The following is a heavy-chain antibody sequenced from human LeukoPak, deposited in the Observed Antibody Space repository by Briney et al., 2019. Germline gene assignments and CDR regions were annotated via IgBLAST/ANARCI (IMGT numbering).Heavy chain of an antibody. CDR1: GGSISSYY. J-gene: IGHJ3*02. CDR2: IYYSGGT. V-gene: IGHV4-59*01. Sequence: SETLSLTCTVSGGSISSYYWSWIRQPPEKGLEWIGCIYYSGGTNYNPSLKSRVTISVDTSKNQFSLKLTSVTAADTALYYCARDRGYGDYDDAFDIWGQGTMVTVSS. D-gene: IGHD4-17*01. CDR3: ARDRGYGDYDDAFDI.